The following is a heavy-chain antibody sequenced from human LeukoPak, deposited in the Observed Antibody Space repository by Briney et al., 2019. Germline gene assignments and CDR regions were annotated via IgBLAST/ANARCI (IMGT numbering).Heavy chain of an antibody. CDR2: ISSNGGST. D-gene: IGHD6-19*01. CDR3: ARGVAWSSSGWYLDY. V-gene: IGHV3-64*01. CDR1: GFTFSSYA. J-gene: IGHJ4*02. Sequence: PGGSLRLSCAASGFTFSSYAMHWVRQAPGKGLEYVSAISSNGGSTYYANSVKGRFTISRDNSKNTLYLQMGSLRVEDMAVYYCARGVAWSSSGWYLDYWGQGTLVTVSS.